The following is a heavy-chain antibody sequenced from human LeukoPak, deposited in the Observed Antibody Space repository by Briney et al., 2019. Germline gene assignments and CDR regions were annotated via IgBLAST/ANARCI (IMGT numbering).Heavy chain of an antibody. V-gene: IGHV3-48*04. CDR2: ISSSGSTI. Sequence: GGSLRLSCAASGFTFSSYSMNWVRQAPGKGLEWVSYISSSGSTIYYADSVKGRFTISRDNAKNSLYLQMNSLRAEDTAVYYCARSSYYDILTGYSYYFDYWGQGTLVTVSS. CDR3: ARSSYYDILTGYSYYFDY. CDR1: GFTFSSYS. D-gene: IGHD3-9*01. J-gene: IGHJ4*02.